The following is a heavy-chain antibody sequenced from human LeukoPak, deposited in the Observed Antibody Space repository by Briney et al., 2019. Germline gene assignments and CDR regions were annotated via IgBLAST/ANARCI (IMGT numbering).Heavy chain of an antibody. J-gene: IGHJ3*02. V-gene: IGHV4-59*08. CDR2: IYYSGST. CDR1: GGSISSYY. Sequence: PSETLSLTCTVSGGSISSYYWSWIRQPPGKGLEWIGYIYYSGSTNYNPSLKSRVTISVDTSKNQFSLKLSSVTAADTAVYYCARLASYDFWSGSEAFDIWGQGTMVTVS. CDR3: ARLASYDFWSGSEAFDI. D-gene: IGHD3-3*01.